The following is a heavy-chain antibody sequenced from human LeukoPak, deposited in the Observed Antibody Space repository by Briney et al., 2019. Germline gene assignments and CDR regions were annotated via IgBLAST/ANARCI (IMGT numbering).Heavy chain of an antibody. CDR1: GGSIRSSYYY. V-gene: IGHV4-39*01. CDR3: ASGKEVTMVRGALNWFDP. Sequence: SETLSLTCTVSGGSIRSSYYYWGWIRQPPGRGLEWIGSIYYSGSTYYNPSLKSRVTISVDTSKNQFSLKLSSVTAADTAVYCCASGKEVTMVRGALNWFDPWGQGTLVTVSS. CDR2: IYYSGST. D-gene: IGHD3-10*01. J-gene: IGHJ5*02.